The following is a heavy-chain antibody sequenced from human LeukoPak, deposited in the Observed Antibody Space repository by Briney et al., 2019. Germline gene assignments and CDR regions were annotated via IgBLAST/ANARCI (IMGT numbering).Heavy chain of an antibody. Sequence: GGSLRLSCAASGFTFSSYWMSWVRQAPGKGLEWVANIKQDGSEKYYVDSVKGRFTISRDNAKNSLYLQMNSLRAEDTAVYYCARGDGYNHRPNWFDPWGQGTLGTVSS. J-gene: IGHJ5*02. CDR1: GFTFSSYW. CDR2: IKQDGSEK. V-gene: IGHV3-7*01. D-gene: IGHD5-24*01. CDR3: ARGDGYNHRPNWFDP.